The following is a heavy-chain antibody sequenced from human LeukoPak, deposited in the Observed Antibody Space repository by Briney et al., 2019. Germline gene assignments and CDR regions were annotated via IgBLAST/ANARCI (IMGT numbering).Heavy chain of an antibody. CDR3: AKEDPTYYYGSGSYFPDY. CDR1: GFTFSSYA. J-gene: IGHJ4*02. CDR2: ISGSGGST. V-gene: IGHV3-23*01. D-gene: IGHD3-10*01. Sequence: HPGGSLRLSCAASGFTFSSYAMSWVRQAPGKGLEWGSAISGSGGSTYYADSVKGRFTISRDNSKNTLYLQMNSLRAEDTAVYYCAKEDPTYYYGSGSYFPDYWGQGTLVTVSS.